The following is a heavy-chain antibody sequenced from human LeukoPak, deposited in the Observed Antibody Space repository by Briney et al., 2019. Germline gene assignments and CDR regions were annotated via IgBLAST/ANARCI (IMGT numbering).Heavy chain of an antibody. CDR1: GGSFSGYY. J-gene: IGHJ4*02. CDR2: INHSGST. Sequence: SETLSLTCAVYGGSFSGYYWSWIRQPPGKGLEWIGEINHSGSTNYNPSLKTRITISVDTSKNQFSLKLSSVPAADTAVYYCARMAPPYYYTEYWGQGTLVTVSS. V-gene: IGHV4-34*01. D-gene: IGHD3-10*01. CDR3: ARMAPPYYYTEY.